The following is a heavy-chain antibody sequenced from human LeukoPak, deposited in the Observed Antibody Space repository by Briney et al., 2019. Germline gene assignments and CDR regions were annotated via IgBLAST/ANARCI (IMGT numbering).Heavy chain of an antibody. Sequence: ASVKVSCKASGYTFTSYYMHWVRQAPGQGLEWMGIINPSGGSTSYAQKFQGRVTMTRDMSTSTVYMELSSLRSEDTAVYYCARERDTGSGYYYDHYPNYMDVWGKGTTVTVSS. J-gene: IGHJ6*03. CDR1: GYTFTSYY. V-gene: IGHV1-46*01. CDR2: INPSGGST. D-gene: IGHD3-22*01. CDR3: ARERDTGSGYYYDHYPNYMDV.